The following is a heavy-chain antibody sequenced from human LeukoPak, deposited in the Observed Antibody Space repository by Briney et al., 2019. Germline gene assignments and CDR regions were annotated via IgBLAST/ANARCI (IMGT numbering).Heavy chain of an antibody. D-gene: IGHD3-10*01. CDR1: GGSISSSNYY. Sequence: PSETLSLTCTVSGGSISSSNYYWGWIRQPPGKGLEWIGTIYYSGSTYYNPSLKSRITISVDTSKNQFSLKLSSVTAADTAVYYCARVYITMVRGVGYYYMDVWGKGTTVTVSS. CDR3: ARVYITMVRGVGYYYMDV. CDR2: IYYSGST. J-gene: IGHJ6*03. V-gene: IGHV4-39*07.